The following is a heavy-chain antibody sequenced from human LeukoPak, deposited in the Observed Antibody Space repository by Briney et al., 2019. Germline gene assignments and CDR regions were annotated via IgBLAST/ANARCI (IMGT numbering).Heavy chain of an antibody. D-gene: IGHD6-13*01. CDR1: GGTFSSYA. CDR3: AREPRGGYSSSWYRKPPDY. Sequence: ASVKVSCKASGGTFSSYAISWVRQGPGQGLEWMGRIIPILGIANYAQKFQGRVTITADKSTSTAYMELSSLRSEDTAVYYCAREPRGGYSSSWYRKPPDYGGQGTLVPVSP. J-gene: IGHJ4*02. V-gene: IGHV1-69*04. CDR2: IIPILGIA.